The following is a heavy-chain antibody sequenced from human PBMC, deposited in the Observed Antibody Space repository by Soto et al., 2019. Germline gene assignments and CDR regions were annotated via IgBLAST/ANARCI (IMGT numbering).Heavy chain of an antibody. CDR1: GFTFSSYS. D-gene: IGHD5-18*01. Sequence: EVQLVESGGGLVQPGGSLRLSCASSGFTFSSYSMNWVRQAPGKGLEWVSYISSSSSTIYYADSVKGRFTISRDNAKNSLFLQRNSLGDGDTAGYYCARDSPPPGMDTAMPVNLYYYYGMDVWGQGTTVTVSS. CDR3: ARDSPPPGMDTAMPVNLYYYYGMDV. V-gene: IGHV3-48*02. CDR2: ISSSSSTI. J-gene: IGHJ6*02.